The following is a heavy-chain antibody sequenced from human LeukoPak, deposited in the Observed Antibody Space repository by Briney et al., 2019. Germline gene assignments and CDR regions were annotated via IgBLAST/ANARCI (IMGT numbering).Heavy chain of an antibody. Sequence: GASVKVSCKASGYTFTGYYMHWVRQAPGQGLEWMGWINPNSGGTNYVQKFQGRVTMTRDTSISTAYMELSRLRSDDTAVYYCARARERGDAFDIWGQGTMVTVSS. CDR3: ARARERGDAFDI. V-gene: IGHV1-2*02. CDR2: INPNSGGT. J-gene: IGHJ3*02. CDR1: GYTFTGYY.